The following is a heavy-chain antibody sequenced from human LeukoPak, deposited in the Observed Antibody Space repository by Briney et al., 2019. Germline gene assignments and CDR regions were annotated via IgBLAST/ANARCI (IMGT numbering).Heavy chain of an antibody. CDR2: IIPILGIA. J-gene: IGHJ4*02. D-gene: IGHD1-7*01. CDR1: GGTFSSYA. CDR3: AGTPRSQLELLRGDY. Sequence: GASVKVSCKASGGTFSSYAISWVRQAPGQGLEWMGGIIPILGIANYAQKFKGRVTITADTSTSTAYMELSKLRAEDMAVYYCAGTPRSQLELLRGDYWGQGTLVTVSS. V-gene: IGHV1-69*10.